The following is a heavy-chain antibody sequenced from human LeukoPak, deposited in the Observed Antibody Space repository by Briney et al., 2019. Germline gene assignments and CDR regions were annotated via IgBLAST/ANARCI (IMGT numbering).Heavy chain of an antibody. Sequence: GESLKISCKGSGYSFTSYWIGWVRQMPGKGLEWMGIIYLGDPDTRYSPSFQGQITISADKSISTAYLQWSSLKASDTAIYYCARHSSYTSGWPLDYWGQGTLVTVSS. D-gene: IGHD6-19*01. CDR3: ARHSSYTSGWPLDY. J-gene: IGHJ4*02. V-gene: IGHV5-51*01. CDR1: GYSFTSYW. CDR2: IYLGDPDT.